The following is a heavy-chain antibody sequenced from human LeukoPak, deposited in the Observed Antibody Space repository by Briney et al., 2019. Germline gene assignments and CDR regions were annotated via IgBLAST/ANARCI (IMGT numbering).Heavy chain of an antibody. CDR3: AKDSGYSWQYFFDY. J-gene: IGHJ4*02. CDR1: GFTFSSYG. V-gene: IGHV3-33*06. CDR2: IWYDGSNK. Sequence: PGRSLRLSCAASGFTFSSYGMHWVRQAPGKGLEWVAVIWYDGSNKYYADSVKGRFTISRDNSKNTLYLQMNSLRAEDTAVYFCAKDSGYSWQYFFDYWGQGTLVTVSS. D-gene: IGHD6-25*01.